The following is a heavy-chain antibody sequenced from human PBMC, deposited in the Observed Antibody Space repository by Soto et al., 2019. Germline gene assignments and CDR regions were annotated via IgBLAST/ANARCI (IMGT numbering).Heavy chain of an antibody. CDR2: IVPMFRTT. Sequence: QVQLVQSGAEVKKPGSSVKVSCKASGGTFRNYAINWVLQAPGQGLEWMGGIVPMFRTTNYAQKFQGRVSIMADESTSTAYMELSSLRSEDTAIYYCAKSKGWELHNEYCQHWGQGTLVIASS. J-gene: IGHJ1*01. V-gene: IGHV1-69*01. CDR1: GGTFRNYA. CDR3: AKSKGWELHNEYCQH. D-gene: IGHD1-26*01.